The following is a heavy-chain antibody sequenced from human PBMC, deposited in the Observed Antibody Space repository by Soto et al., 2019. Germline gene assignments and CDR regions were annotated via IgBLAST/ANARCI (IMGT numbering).Heavy chain of an antibody. J-gene: IGHJ6*02. D-gene: IGHD3-10*01. CDR1: GGSISSGDYY. V-gene: IGHV4-30-4*01. CDR2: IYYSGST. CDR3: AREATMVRGVTTLPSGMDV. Sequence: SETLSLTCTVSGGSISSGDYYWSWIRQPPGKGLEWIGYIYYSGSTYYNPSLKSRVTISVDTSKNQFSLKLNSVTAADTAVYYCAREATMVRGVTTLPSGMDVWGQGTTVTVSS.